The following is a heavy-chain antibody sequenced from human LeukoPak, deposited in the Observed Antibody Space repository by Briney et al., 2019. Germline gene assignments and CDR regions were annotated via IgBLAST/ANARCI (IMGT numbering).Heavy chain of an antibody. V-gene: IGHV3-7*01. CDR3: ATAGSSSGRDY. D-gene: IGHD6-6*01. CDR1: GFTFRSYW. Sequence: GGSLRLSCAASGFTFRSYWMSWVRQAPGKGLEWVANIKEDGSEKYYVDSVKGRFTISRDNAKNSLYLQMNSLRAEDTAVYYCATAGSSSGRDYWGQGTLVTVSS. J-gene: IGHJ4*02. CDR2: IKEDGSEK.